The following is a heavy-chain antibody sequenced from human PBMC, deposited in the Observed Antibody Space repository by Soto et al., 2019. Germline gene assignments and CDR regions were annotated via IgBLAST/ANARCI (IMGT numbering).Heavy chain of an antibody. CDR2: ISAYNGNT. V-gene: IGHV1-18*01. CDR3: ARDLRAAAGTSNWFDP. CDR1: GYTFTSYG. D-gene: IGHD6-13*01. J-gene: IGHJ5*02. Sequence: ASVKVSCKASGYTFTSYGISWVRQAPGQGLEWMGWISAYNGNTNYAQKLQGRVTMTTDTSTSTAYMELRSLGSDDTAVYYCARDLRAAAGTSNWFDPWGQGTLVTVSS.